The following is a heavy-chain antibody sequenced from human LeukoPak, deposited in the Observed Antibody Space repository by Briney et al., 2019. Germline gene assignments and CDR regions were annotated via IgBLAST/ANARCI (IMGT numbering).Heavy chain of an antibody. CDR3: TRLRQDCSSHSCYYYFYYYYMDV. CDR2: VRSTSFGGAT. J-gene: IGHJ6*03. V-gene: IGHV3-49*05. D-gene: IGHD2-2*01. Sequence: KPGGSLRLSCAASGFTFGDYAMSWFRQAPGKGLEWVGFVRSTSFGGATDYAASVKGRFTISRDDPKSIVYLLMNSLKTEDTAVYYCTRLRQDCSSHSCYYYFYYYYMDVWGKGTTVTVSS. CDR1: GFTFGDYA.